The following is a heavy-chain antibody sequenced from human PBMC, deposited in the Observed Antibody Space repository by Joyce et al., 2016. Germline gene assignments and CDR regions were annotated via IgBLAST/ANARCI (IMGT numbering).Heavy chain of an antibody. CDR2: IDPTDSYP. Sequence: EVQLVQSGAEVRKPGESLRISCQGSGYSFTSYWITWVRQMPGKGLEWMGRIDPTDSYPSFIPSFRGHVTISVDKSIGTAYLQWSSLKASDTAMYYCARRGYCTTTSCLDDYWGQGTLVTVSS. CDR1: GYSFTSYW. J-gene: IGHJ4*02. V-gene: IGHV5-10-1*03. CDR3: ARRGYCTTTSCLDDY. D-gene: IGHD2-2*03.